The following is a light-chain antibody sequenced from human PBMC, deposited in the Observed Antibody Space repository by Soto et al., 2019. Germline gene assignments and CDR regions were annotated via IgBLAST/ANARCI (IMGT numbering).Light chain of an antibody. CDR1: QSISSW. CDR2: KAS. CDR3: QQYNSYST. Sequence: DIQMTQSPSPLSASVGDRVTITCRASQSISSWLAWYQQKPGKAPKLLIYKASSLESGVPSRFSGSGSGTEVTLTISSLQPDDFATYYCQQYNSYSTFGKGTKVEIK. J-gene: IGKJ1*01. V-gene: IGKV1-5*03.